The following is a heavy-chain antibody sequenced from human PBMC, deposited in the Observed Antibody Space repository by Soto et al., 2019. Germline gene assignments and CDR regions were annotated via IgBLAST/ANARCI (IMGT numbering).Heavy chain of an antibody. CDR2: INHSGST. Sequence: SETLSLTCAVFGGSFSDYYWSWIRQPPGKGLEWIGEINHSGSTNYNPSLKSRVTISVDTSNNQFSLNLRSVTAADTAVYYCASSSLYGMDVWGQGTTVTVSS. CDR1: GGSFSDYY. V-gene: IGHV4-34*01. J-gene: IGHJ6*02. CDR3: ASSSLYGMDV.